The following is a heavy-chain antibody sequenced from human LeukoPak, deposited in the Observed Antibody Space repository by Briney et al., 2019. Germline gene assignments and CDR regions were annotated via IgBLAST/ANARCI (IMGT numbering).Heavy chain of an antibody. CDR1: GGTFSSYA. Sequence: SVKVSCKASGGTFSSYAISWVRQAPGQGLEWMGRIIPILGIANYAQKFQGRVTITADKSTSTAYMELSSLRSEDTAVYYCARGYYCSGGSCGWFDPWGRGTLVTVSS. CDR2: IIPILGIA. V-gene: IGHV1-69*04. CDR3: ARGYYCSGGSCGWFDP. J-gene: IGHJ5*02. D-gene: IGHD2-15*01.